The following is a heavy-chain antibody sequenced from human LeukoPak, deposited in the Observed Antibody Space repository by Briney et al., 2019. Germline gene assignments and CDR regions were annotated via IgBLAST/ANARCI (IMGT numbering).Heavy chain of an antibody. CDR1: GFTFSSYS. CDR2: ISSSSSYM. CDR3: ARALPSPLYSGSYADAFDI. Sequence: GRSLRLSCAASGFTFSSYSMNWVRQPPGKGLEWVSSISSSSSYMYYADSVKGRFTISRDNAKNSLYLQMNSLRAEDAAVYYCARALPSPLYSGSYADAFDIWGQGTMVTVSS. D-gene: IGHD1-26*01. V-gene: IGHV3-21*01. J-gene: IGHJ3*02.